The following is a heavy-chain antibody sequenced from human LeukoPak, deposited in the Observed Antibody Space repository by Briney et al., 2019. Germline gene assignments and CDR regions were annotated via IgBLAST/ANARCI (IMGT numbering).Heavy chain of an antibody. CDR3: AKNYGSGSSVKYYYYMDV. Sequence: GGSLRLSCAASGFTFSSYSMNWVRQSPKKGLEWVSVISASGGSTNYADSVKGRFTISRDNSKNTLYLQMNSLRAEDSAVYYCAKNYGSGSSVKYYYYMDVWGKGTTVTVSS. CDR2: ISASGGST. V-gene: IGHV3-23*01. CDR1: GFTFSSYS. D-gene: IGHD3-10*01. J-gene: IGHJ6*03.